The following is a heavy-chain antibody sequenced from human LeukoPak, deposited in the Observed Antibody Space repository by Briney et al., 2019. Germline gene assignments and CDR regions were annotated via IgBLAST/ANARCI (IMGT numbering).Heavy chain of an antibody. CDR1: GYRLTNNW. CDR3: VRFGLTSSLAY. V-gene: IGHV5-51*01. D-gene: IGHD6-13*01. Sequence: GESLKISCTISGYRLTNNWIGWVRQVPGKGLEWMGLIYPGDSDTRYSPSFQGQVTFSVDASISTAYLQLSGLRASDTAIYYCVRFGLTSSLAYWGQGTLATVPS. CDR2: IYPGDSDT. J-gene: IGHJ4*02.